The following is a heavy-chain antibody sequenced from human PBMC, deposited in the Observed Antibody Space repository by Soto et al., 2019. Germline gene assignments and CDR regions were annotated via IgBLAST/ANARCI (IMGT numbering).Heavy chain of an antibody. J-gene: IGHJ5*01. V-gene: IGHV4-30-2*01. CDR3: ARLGGYYQSLDS. D-gene: IGHD3-22*01. CDR1: GGSISSGGYS. CDR2: IYHSGST. Sequence: PSETLSLTCAVSGGSISSGGYSWSWIRQPPGKGLEWIGYIYHSGSTYYNPSLKSRVTISVDSSNNQFSLNLSSVSAADTAVYYCARLGGYYQSLDSWGQGTLVTVSS.